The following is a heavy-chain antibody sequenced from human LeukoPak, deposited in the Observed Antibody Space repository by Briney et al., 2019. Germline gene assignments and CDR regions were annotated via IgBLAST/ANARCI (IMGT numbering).Heavy chain of an antibody. CDR1: VYTFTINY. D-gene: IGHD5-24*01. Sequence: ASVKVSCKSFVYTFTINYMHWVRQAPGQGPEWMGVISPSGGSTTYAQKFQGRVTLTRDMSTSTDYLELSSLRSEDTAVYYCARDNSVRDEAWWFNPWGQGTLVTVSS. V-gene: IGHV1-46*01. J-gene: IGHJ5*02. CDR2: ISPSGGST. CDR3: ARDNSVRDEAWWFNP.